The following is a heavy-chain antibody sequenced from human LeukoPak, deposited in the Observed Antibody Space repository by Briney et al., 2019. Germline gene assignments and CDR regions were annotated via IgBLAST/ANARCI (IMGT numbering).Heavy chain of an antibody. V-gene: IGHV4-34*01. CDR2: IYHSGST. J-gene: IGHJ3*02. D-gene: IGHD3-22*01. Sequence: SETLSLTCAVYGGSFSGYYWSWIRQPPGKGLEWIGEIYHSGSTNYNPSLKSRVTISVDKSKNQSSLKLSSVTAADTAVYYCARDADYDGSGNDAFDIWGQGTMVTVSS. CDR3: ARDADYDGSGNDAFDI. CDR1: GGSFSGYY.